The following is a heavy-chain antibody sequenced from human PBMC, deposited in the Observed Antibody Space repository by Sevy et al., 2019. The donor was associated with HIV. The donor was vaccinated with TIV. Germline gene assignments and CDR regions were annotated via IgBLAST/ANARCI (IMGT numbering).Heavy chain of an antibody. J-gene: IGHJ6*02. CDR3: AKDMIRGALEDYYYGMDV. CDR2: ISYAGSNK. CDR1: GFTFSTYA. D-gene: IGHD3-10*01. V-gene: IGHV3-30-3*01. Sequence: GGSLRLSCAASGFTFSTYAMHWVRQAPGKGLEWVAVISYAGSNKYYADSVKGRFTISRDNSKNTLYLQMYSLRAEDTAVYYCAKDMIRGALEDYYYGMDVWGQGTTVTVSS.